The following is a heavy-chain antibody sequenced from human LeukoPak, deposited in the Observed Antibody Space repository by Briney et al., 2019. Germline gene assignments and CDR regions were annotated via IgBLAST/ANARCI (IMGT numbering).Heavy chain of an antibody. CDR3: ARVRNYYDSSGYYLDC. V-gene: IGHV3-23*01. J-gene: IGHJ4*02. D-gene: IGHD3-22*01. CDR1: GFTFSSYA. Sequence: PGGSLRLSCAASGFTFSSYAMSWVRQAPGKGLECVSSISGSGGSTYYADSVKGRFTISRDNSKNTLYLQMNSLRAEDTAVYYCARVRNYYDSSGYYLDCWGQGTLVTVSS. CDR2: ISGSGGST.